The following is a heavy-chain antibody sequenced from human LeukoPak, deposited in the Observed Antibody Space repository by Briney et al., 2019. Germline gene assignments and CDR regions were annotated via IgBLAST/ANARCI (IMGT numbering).Heavy chain of an antibody. CDR3: TRGLGYSYGHIWFDP. V-gene: IGHV5-51*01. CDR1: GYSFTNYW. D-gene: IGHD5-18*01. Sequence: PGESLKISCKGSGYSFTNYWIGWVRQMPGKGLEWMGIIYPGDSDTRYSPSFQGQVTISADKSISTAYLQWSSLKASDTAIYYCTRGLGYSYGHIWFDPWGQGTLVTVSS. J-gene: IGHJ5*02. CDR2: IYPGDSDT.